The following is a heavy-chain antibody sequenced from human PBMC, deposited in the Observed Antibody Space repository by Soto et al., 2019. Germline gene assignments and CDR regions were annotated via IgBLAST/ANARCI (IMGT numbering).Heavy chain of an antibody. CDR3: AKDWGGYSFGAIDF. J-gene: IGHJ4*02. D-gene: IGHD5-18*01. V-gene: IGHV3-9*01. CDR1: GFTFDDCA. CDR2: ISWNSVNI. Sequence: SLRLSCAASGFTFDDCAMHWVRQAPGKGLEWVSGISWNSVNIQYAESVKGRFTISRDNAKNSLYLQLDSLRAEDTALYYCAKDWGGYSFGAIDFWGLGTLVTVSS.